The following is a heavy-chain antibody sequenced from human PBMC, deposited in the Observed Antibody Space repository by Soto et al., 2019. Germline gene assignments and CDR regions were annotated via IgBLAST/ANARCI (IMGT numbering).Heavy chain of an antibody. CDR3: TRHFRDY. CDR1: GFAFSSYW. V-gene: IGHV3-74*03. J-gene: IGHJ4*02. D-gene: IGHD3-3*02. CDR2: IKGDGSDI. Sequence: GGSLRLSCAASGFAFSSYWMHWVRQAPGKGLVWVFRIKGDGSDIAYAGSVKGRFTISRDNAKNTLYLQMDNLRADDTAVYYCTRHFRDYWGLGTLVPVSS.